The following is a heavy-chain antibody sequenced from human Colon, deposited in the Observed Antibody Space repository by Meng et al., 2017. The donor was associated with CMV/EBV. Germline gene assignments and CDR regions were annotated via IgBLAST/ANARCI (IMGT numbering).Heavy chain of an antibody. J-gene: IGHJ3*02. V-gene: IGHV3-23*01. D-gene: IGHD4/OR15-4a*01. CDR2: IGDSGSGT. CDR1: FSSYG. CDR3: AKDIRPALTTGKDAYDI. Sequence: FSSYGMTWVRQSPGKGLEWVSAIGDSGSGTYYADSVKGRFTISRDNSKNMLYLQMNSLRVEDTAVYYCAKDIRPALTTGKDAYDIWGQGTMVTVSS.